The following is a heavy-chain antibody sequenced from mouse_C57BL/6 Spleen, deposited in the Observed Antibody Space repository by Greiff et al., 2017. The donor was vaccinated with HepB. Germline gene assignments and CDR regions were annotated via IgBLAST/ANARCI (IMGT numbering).Heavy chain of an antibody. D-gene: IGHD2-4*01. CDR3: ASHDYAWFAY. CDR2: ISYDGSN. J-gene: IGHJ3*01. CDR1: GYSITSGYY. Sequence: EVQLQESGPGLVKPSQSLSLTCSVTGYSITSGYYWNWIRQFPGNKPEWMGYISYDGSNNYNPSLKNRISITRDTSKNQCFLKLNSVTTEDTATYYWASHDYAWFAYWGQGTLVTVSA. V-gene: IGHV3-6*01.